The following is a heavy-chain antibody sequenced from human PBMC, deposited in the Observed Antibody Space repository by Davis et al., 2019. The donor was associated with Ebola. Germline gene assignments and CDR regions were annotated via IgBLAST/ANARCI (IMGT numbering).Heavy chain of an antibody. CDR1: GLTFSSYP. Sequence: GESLKIPCVASGLTFSSYPMTWVRQAPGKGLEWVSTITISGDTYYADSVKGRFTISRDKSKSTLFLQMDSLRAEDTAVYYCAKFEYYHVSTGLYNSLDYWGRGTLVTVSS. D-gene: IGHD3-9*01. J-gene: IGHJ4*02. CDR3: AKFEYYHVSTGLYNSLDY. CDR2: ITISGDT. V-gene: IGHV3-23*01.